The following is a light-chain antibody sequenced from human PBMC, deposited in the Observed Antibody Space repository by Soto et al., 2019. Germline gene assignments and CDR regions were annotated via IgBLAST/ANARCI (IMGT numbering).Light chain of an antibody. V-gene: IGLV2-14*03. Sequence: QSALTQPASVSGSPGQSITISCTGTSTDVGGYNYVSWYQQYSGKAPKLIIYDVSVRPSGVSNRFSGSKSGNTASLTISGLQPEDETEYFCSSCSSSIPCFFGTGTKLTVL. CDR1: STDVGGYNY. CDR3: SSCSSSIPCF. J-gene: IGLJ1*01. CDR2: DVS.